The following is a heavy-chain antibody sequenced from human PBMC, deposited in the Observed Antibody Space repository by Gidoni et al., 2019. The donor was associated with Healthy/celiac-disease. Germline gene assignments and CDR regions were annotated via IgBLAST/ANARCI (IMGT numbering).Heavy chain of an antibody. V-gene: IGHV3-21*01. Sequence: EVQLVESGGGLVKPGGSLSLSCAASGFTVSSHSMNWVRQAPGKGLEWVSSISSMRGYIYYADAVKGRFTISRDNAKNSLYLQMNSLRAEDTAVYYCHWAPEWQLVRYYGMDVWGQGTTVTVSS. CDR2: ISSMRGYI. CDR1: GFTVSSHS. J-gene: IGHJ6*02. CDR3: HWAPEWQLVRYYGMDV. D-gene: IGHD6-6*01.